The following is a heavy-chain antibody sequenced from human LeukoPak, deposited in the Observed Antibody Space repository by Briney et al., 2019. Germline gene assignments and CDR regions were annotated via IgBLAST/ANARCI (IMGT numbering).Heavy chain of an antibody. CDR1: GLTFSGYW. V-gene: IGHV3-7*03. CDR2: IKQDGSEK. J-gene: IGHJ4*02. D-gene: IGHD4/OR15-4a*01. CDR3: ARRAGAYSHPYDY. Sequence: GGSLRLSCAASGLTFSGYWMNWVRQAPGKGLEWVANIKQDGSEKYYVDSVKGRFTISRDNAKNSLYLQMNSLRAEDTAVYYCARRAGAYSHPYDYWGQGTWSPSP.